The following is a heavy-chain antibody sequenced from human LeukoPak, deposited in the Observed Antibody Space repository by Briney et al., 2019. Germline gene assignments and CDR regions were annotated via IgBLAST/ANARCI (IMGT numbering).Heavy chain of an antibody. J-gene: IGHJ4*02. CDR3: TRSYYDSSGYLVVADY. D-gene: IGHD3-22*01. CDR2: IRRKTNSYAT. CDR1: GFTFSAST. Sequence: GGSLRLSCAASGFTFSASTMHWVRQATGKGLECVGHIRRKTNSYATAHAASVKGRFTVSRDDLKNIAYLQMNSLKTEDTAVYYCTRSYYDSSGYLVVADYWGQGTLVTVSS. V-gene: IGHV3-73*01.